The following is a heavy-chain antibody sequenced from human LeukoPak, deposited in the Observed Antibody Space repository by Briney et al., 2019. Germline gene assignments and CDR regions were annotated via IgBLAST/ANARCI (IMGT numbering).Heavy chain of an antibody. CDR1: GYTFTSYA. CDR2: INAGNGNT. J-gene: IGHJ6*02. CDR3: ARAETYYDFWSGSYYYYYGMDV. V-gene: IGHV1-3*01. D-gene: IGHD3-3*01. Sequence: ASVKVSCKASGYTFTSYAMHWVRQAPGQRLEWMGWINAGNGNTKYSQKFQGRVTITRDTSASTAYMELGSLRSEDTAVYYCARAETYYDFWSGSYYYYYGMDVWGQGTTVTVSS.